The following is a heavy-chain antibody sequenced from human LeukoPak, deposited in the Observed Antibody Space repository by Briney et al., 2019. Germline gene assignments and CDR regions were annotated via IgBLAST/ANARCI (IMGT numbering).Heavy chain of an antibody. V-gene: IGHV1-69*13. D-gene: IGHD3-3*01. CDR3: ARDTGSGYYTR. Sequence: SVKVSCKASGGTCISYAISWVRQAPGQGLEWMGGIIPIFGTANYAQKFQGRVTITADESTSTAYMELSSLRSEDTAVYYCARDTGSGYYTRWGQGTLVTVSS. J-gene: IGHJ4*02. CDR2: IIPIFGTA. CDR1: GGTCISYA.